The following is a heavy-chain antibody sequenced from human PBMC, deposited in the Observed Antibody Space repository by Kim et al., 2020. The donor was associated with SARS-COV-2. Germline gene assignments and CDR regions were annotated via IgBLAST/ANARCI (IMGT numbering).Heavy chain of an antibody. CDR3: ARDEYSSGWYGQKYYFDY. V-gene: IGHV4-34*01. D-gene: IGHD6-19*01. CDR1: VGSFSGYY. CDR2: INHSGST. J-gene: IGHJ4*02. Sequence: SETLSLTCAVYVGSFSGYYWSWIRQPPGKGLEWIGEINHSGSTNYNPSLKSRVTISVDTSKNQFSLKLSSVTAADTAVYYCARDEYSSGWYGQKYYFDYWGQGTLVTVSS.